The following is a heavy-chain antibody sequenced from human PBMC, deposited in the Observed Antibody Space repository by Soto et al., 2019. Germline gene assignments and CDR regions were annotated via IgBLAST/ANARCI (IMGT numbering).Heavy chain of an antibody. CDR3: ARQGSSSWYGRGYDGMDV. Sequence: SETLCLTCAVYGGSFSGYYWSWIRQPPGKGLEWIGEINHSGSTNYNPSLKSRVTISVDTSKNQFSLKLSSVTAADTAVYYCARQGSSSWYGRGYDGMDVAGQGT. D-gene: IGHD6-13*01. V-gene: IGHV4-34*01. CDR1: GGSFSGYY. CDR2: INHSGST. J-gene: IGHJ6*02.